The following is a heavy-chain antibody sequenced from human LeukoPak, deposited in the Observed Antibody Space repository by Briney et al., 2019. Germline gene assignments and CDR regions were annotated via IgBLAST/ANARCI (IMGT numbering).Heavy chain of an antibody. J-gene: IGHJ4*02. V-gene: IGHV3-21*01. CDR1: GFTFRDYT. CDR3: AREVLIVVEPAANTIDY. CDR2: ISKSGTYI. Sequence: GGSLRLSCAASGFTFRDYTMNWVRQAPGKGLEWVSAISKSGTYIKYADSVKGRFTVSRDNAKNSLFLQLNSLRVEDTAVYFCAREVLIVVEPAANTIDYWGQGTRVTVSS. D-gene: IGHD2-2*01.